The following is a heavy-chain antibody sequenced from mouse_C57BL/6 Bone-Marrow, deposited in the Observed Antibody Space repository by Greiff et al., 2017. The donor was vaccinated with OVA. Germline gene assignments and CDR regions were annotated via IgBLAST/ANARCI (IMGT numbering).Heavy chain of an antibody. CDR2: ISSGSSTI. CDR1: GFTFSDYG. J-gene: IGHJ2*01. V-gene: IGHV5-17*01. CDR3: ARLFYFDY. Sequence: VQLQQSGGGLVKPGGSLKLSCAASGFTFSDYGMHWVRQAPEKGLEWVAYISSGSSTIYYAATVKGRFTISRDNAKNTLFLQMTSLRAEDTAMYYCARLFYFDYWGQGTTLTVSS.